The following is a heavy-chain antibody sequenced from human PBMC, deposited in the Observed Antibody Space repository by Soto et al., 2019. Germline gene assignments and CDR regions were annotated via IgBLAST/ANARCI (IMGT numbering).Heavy chain of an antibody. V-gene: IGHV3-23*01. J-gene: IGHJ3*02. CDR1: GFTFSTYA. CDR3: AKSLGVDTFDI. Sequence: PGGSLRLSCAASGFTFSTYAMTWVRQAPGKGLEWVSTLSGGGGSTYYTDSVKGRFTISRDNSKNTLYLQMNSLRAEDTAVYYYAKSLGVDTFDIWGQGTMVTVSS. D-gene: IGHD3-3*01. CDR2: LSGGGGST.